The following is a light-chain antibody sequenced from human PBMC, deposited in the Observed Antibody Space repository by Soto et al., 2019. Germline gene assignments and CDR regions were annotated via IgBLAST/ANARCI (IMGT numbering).Light chain of an antibody. CDR3: SSYSSTSTRRL. Sequence: QSPTTQPAPVSGTPGQSINIPCSGTSNDIRDYNYVSWYQPFPGKAPQLILYDVTNRPSGVSFRFSGSRSGNTASLTISGLQAEDEAGYHCSSYSSTSTRRLFGAGTKVTVL. CDR2: DVT. J-gene: IGLJ1*01. V-gene: IGLV2-14*03. CDR1: SNDIRDYNY.